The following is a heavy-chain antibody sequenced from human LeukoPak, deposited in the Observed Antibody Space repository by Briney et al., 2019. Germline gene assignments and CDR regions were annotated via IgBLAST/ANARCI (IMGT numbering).Heavy chain of an antibody. CDR2: IYRGGST. D-gene: IGHD6-6*01. J-gene: IGHJ6*03. CDR3: ARQSSSESLYYYYYYMDV. V-gene: IGHV3-66*04. Sequence: GGSLRLSCAASGFTVSSNYMGWVRQAPGKGLEWVSVIYRGGSTYYADSVKGRFTISRDNSKNTLCLQMNSLRAEDTAVYYCARQSSSESLYYYYYYMDVWGKGTTVTVSS. CDR1: GFTVSSNY.